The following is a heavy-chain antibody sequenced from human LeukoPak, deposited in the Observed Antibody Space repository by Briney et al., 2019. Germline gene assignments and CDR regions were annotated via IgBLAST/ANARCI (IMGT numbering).Heavy chain of an antibody. CDR3: AKDDAWLRFGE. D-gene: IGHD3-10*01. Sequence: GGSLRLSCSASGFTFTTYGMNWVRQAPGKGLEWVSGIGGSGTRTYYADSVKGRFTISGDNSKNTLYLEVISLTAEDTAVYYCAKDDAWLRFGEWSQGTLVTVSS. CDR1: GFTFTTYG. V-gene: IGHV3-23*01. J-gene: IGHJ4*02. CDR2: IGGSGTRT.